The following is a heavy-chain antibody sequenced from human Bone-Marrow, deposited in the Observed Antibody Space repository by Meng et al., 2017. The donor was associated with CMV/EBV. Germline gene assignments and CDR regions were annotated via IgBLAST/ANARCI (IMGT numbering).Heavy chain of an antibody. J-gene: IGHJ6*02. CDR2: INPNSGDT. Sequence: ASVKVSCKAYGYTFTGYYIHWVRQAPGQGLEWMGYINPNSGDTKYAQKFQGRISVTRDASISTGYMELNRLRSDDTAVYSCARSGMVGATYQYYHGMDVWGQGTTATVSS. CDR1: GYTFTGYY. V-gene: IGHV1-2*02. D-gene: IGHD1-26*01. CDR3: ARSGMVGATYQYYHGMDV.